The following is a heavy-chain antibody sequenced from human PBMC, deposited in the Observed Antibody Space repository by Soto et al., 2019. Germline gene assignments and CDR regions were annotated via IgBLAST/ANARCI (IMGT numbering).Heavy chain of an antibody. J-gene: IGHJ4*02. Sequence: QVQLVESGGGLVKPGGSLRLSCAASGFSISDYYMTWIRQAPGKGLEWVSYISSSGNTIYYADSVKGRFTISRDNAKNSLYLQRNSLRAEDTAVYYCAKGGVTGAFDYWGQGTLVTVSS. CDR1: GFSISDYY. CDR3: AKGGVTGAFDY. D-gene: IGHD7-27*01. V-gene: IGHV3-11*01. CDR2: ISSSGNTI.